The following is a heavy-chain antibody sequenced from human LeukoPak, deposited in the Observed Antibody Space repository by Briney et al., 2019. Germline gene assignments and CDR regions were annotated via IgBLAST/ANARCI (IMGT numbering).Heavy chain of an antibody. V-gene: IGHV3-33*06. J-gene: IGHJ6*02. CDR2: ICYYGSNR. CDR3: AKRDVTYGLDV. Sequence: MHXXRXAPGXXLXXVPVICYYGSNRYYSVPVKALFTFSRDNSKNTLYLQMNSLRAEDTAVYYCAKRDVTYGLDVWGQGTTVTVSS. D-gene: IGHD5-24*01.